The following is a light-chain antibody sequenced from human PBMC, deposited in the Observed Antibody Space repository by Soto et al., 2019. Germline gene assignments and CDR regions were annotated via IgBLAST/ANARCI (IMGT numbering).Light chain of an antibody. CDR2: YDS. V-gene: IGLV3-21*04. Sequence: SYELTQPPSVSVAPGQTARITCGGNNIGSKSVHWYQQKPGQAPVLVIYYDSDRPSGIPERFSGSNSGNTATLTISRVEAGDEADYYCQVWDSSEVFGGGTKLTVL. CDR3: QVWDSSEV. J-gene: IGLJ2*01. CDR1: NIGSKS.